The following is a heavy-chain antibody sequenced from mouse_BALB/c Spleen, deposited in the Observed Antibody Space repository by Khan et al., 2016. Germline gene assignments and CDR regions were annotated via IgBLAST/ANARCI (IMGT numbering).Heavy chain of an antibody. D-gene: IGHD2-1*01. J-gene: IGHJ2*01. CDR1: GYTFSDYE. CDR3: TRKGIFYGTYDFDS. V-gene: IGHV1-15*01. Sequence: QVQLKQSGAELVRPGASVTLSCKASGYTFSDYEMHWVKQTPVHGLQWIGSIDPETGGTAYNQKFKGQATLTAGRSSSTFYMELRSLTSEDSAVYYCTRKGIFYGTYDFDSWGQGTTLTVSS. CDR2: IDPETGGT.